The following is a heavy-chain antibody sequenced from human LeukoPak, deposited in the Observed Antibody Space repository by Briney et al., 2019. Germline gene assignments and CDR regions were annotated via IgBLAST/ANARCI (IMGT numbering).Heavy chain of an antibody. Sequence: GGSLRLSCAASGFPFSSYAMSWVRQAPGEGLEWVSVISGSGGSTYYADSVKGRFTISRDNSKDTLYLQMNSLRAEDTAVYFCAKDRTSWYYPFDSWVQGTLVTVSS. V-gene: IGHV3-23*01. CDR3: AKDRTSWYYPFDS. J-gene: IGHJ4*02. CDR1: GFPFSSYA. D-gene: IGHD6-13*01. CDR2: ISGSGGST.